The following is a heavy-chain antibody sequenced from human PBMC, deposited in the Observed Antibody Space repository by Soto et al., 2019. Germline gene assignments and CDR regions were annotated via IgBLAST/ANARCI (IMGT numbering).Heavy chain of an antibody. CDR3: APQGVGATGYLY. V-gene: IGHV3-48*01. CDR1: GFTLGGFG. J-gene: IGHJ4*02. Sequence: EVQLVESGGGLVQPGGSLRLSCVVSGFTLGGFGMNWVRQAPGKGLEWVSYISDSGSHMYYADSVKGRFTISRDSAKNSLYLQMNSLRVEDTAVYYCAPQGVGATGYLYWGQGPLVTVSS. D-gene: IGHD1-26*01. CDR2: ISDSGSHM.